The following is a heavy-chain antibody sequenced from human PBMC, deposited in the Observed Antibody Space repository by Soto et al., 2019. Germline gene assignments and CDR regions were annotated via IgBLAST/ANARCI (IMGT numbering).Heavy chain of an antibody. CDR1: GYTFTSYG. CDR2: INIYNGNT. D-gene: IGHD7-27*01. CDR3: ATDLTYVGPFDI. Sequence: QVQLVQSGAEVKKPGASVKVSCKASGYTFTSYGISWVRQAPGQGPEWMGWINIYNGNTNYAQKIQGRVTMTTDTATSTAYMELRSLRSDDTAVYYCATDLTYVGPFDIWGQGTMVTVSS. J-gene: IGHJ3*02. V-gene: IGHV1-18*01.